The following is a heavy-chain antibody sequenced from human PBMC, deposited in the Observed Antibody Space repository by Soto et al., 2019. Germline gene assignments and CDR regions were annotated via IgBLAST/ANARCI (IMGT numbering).Heavy chain of an antibody. CDR2: ISYDGSNK. Sequence: QVQLVESGGGVVQPGRSLRLSCAASGFTFSIYAMHWVSQAAGKGLEWVAVISYDGSNKYYADSVKGRFTISRDNSKNTVYLQMNILRAEDSAVYYCAREYSDGWFDPWGQGTLVTVSS. J-gene: IGHJ5*02. D-gene: IGHD2-21*01. V-gene: IGHV3-30-3*01. CDR3: AREYSDGWFDP. CDR1: GFTFSIYA.